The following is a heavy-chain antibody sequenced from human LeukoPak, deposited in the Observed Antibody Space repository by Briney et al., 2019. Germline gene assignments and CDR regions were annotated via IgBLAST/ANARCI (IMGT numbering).Heavy chain of an antibody. CDR1: GYTFTKYT. CDR2: INTNTGNP. CDR3: AAGPILLWFGETNDY. V-gene: IGHV7-4-1*02. J-gene: IGHJ4*02. D-gene: IGHD3-10*01. Sequence: ASVKVSCKASGYTFTKYTMNWVRQAPGQGLEWMGCINTNTGNPTYAQGFTGRFVFSLDTSVSTAYLQISSLKAEDTAVYYCAAGPILLWFGETNDYWGQGTLVTVSS.